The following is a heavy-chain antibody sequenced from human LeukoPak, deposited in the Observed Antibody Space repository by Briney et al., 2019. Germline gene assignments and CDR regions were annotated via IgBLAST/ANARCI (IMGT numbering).Heavy chain of an antibody. J-gene: IGHJ4*02. V-gene: IGHV4-59*01. CDR3: ARYKYYYDSSGYIDY. Sequence: PSETLSLTCTVSGGSISSYYWSWIRQPPGKGLEWIGYIYYSGSTNYNPSLKSRVTISVDTSKNQFSLKLSSVTAADTAVYYCARYKYYYDSSGYIDYWGQGTLVTVPS. CDR1: GGSISSYY. CDR2: IYYSGST. D-gene: IGHD3-22*01.